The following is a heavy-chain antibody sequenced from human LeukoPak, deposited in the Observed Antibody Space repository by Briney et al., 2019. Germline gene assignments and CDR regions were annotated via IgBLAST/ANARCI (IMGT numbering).Heavy chain of an antibody. Sequence: KPSETLSLTCTVSGGSISSGSYYWVWIRQPPGKGLEWIGTIYYSGTTYYNPSLKSRVTISVDTSKNQFSLRLNSVTAADTAMYFCVKSGGYGLIDYWGQGTLVTVSS. CDR3: VKSGGYGLIDY. V-gene: IGHV4-39*01. CDR2: IYYSGTT. CDR1: GGSISSGSYY. J-gene: IGHJ4*02. D-gene: IGHD1-26*01.